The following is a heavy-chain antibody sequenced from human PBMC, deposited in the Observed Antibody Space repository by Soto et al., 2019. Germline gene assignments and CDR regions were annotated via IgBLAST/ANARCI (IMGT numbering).Heavy chain of an antibody. V-gene: IGHV4-31*02. CDR2: IYYSGST. CDR3: ARESRATIAAAGHYYYGMDV. Sequence: SYDVHWIRQHPGKGLEWIGYIYYSGSTYYNPSLKSRVTISVDTSKNQFSLKLSSVTAADTAVYYCARESRATIAAAGHYYYGMDVWGQGTTVTVSS. CDR1: SYD. D-gene: IGHD6-13*01. J-gene: IGHJ6*02.